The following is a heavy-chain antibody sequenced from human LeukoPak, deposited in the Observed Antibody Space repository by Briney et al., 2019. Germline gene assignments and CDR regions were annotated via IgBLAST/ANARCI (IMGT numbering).Heavy chain of an antibody. CDR2: ISYDGSNK. V-gene: IGHV3-30*04. CDR3: ARSPEDYYDSSGPLDY. Sequence: PGGSLRLSCAASGFTFSSYAMHWVRQAPGKGLEWVAVISYDGSNKYYADSVKGRFTISRDNSKNTLYLQMNSLRAEDTAVYYCARSPEDYYDSSGPLDYGGQGTLVTVSS. CDR1: GFTFSSYA. D-gene: IGHD3-22*01. J-gene: IGHJ4*02.